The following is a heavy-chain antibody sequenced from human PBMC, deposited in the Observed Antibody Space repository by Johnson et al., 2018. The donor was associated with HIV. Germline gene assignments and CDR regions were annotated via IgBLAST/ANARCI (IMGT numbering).Heavy chain of an antibody. CDR2: IKQDGSEK. V-gene: IGHV3-7*03. D-gene: IGHD1-26*01. CDR3: ARYSGSYYTIAFDI. J-gene: IGHJ3*02. CDR1: GFTLSTHW. Sequence: VQLVESGGGLVQPGGSLRLSCAASGFTLSTHWMSWVRQAPGKGLEWVANIKQDGSEKYCVDSVKGRFTISRDNAKNSLYLQMNSLRAEDTALYYCARYSGSYYTIAFDIWGQGTMVTVSS.